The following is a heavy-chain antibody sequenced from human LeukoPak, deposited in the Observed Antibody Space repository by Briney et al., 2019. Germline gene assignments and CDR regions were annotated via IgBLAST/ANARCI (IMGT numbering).Heavy chain of an antibody. D-gene: IGHD6-19*01. Sequence: GGSLRLSCAASGFTFSDYSMNWVRQAPGKGLDWVSSISSTSTYILYADSVKGRFTISRDNARNSLYLQMNSLRAEDTAVYYCARFETVAAKPLEYWGQGTLVSVSS. CDR2: ISSTSTYI. J-gene: IGHJ4*02. CDR1: GFTFSDYS. V-gene: IGHV3-21*01. CDR3: ARFETVAAKPLEY.